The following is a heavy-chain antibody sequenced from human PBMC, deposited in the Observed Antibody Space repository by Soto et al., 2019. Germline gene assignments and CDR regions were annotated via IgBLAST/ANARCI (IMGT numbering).Heavy chain of an antibody. CDR1: GSTFTSYD. CDR3: ARGRGTLTASD. Sequence: QVKLVQSGAEVKKPGASVKVSCKASGSTFTSYDIHWVRQATGQGLEWMGWMNPNSGNTGCAQKFQGRVTMTRTTSISTAYMDLSCLGSDDTAVYYCARGRGTLTASDWGPGTLVTVSS. V-gene: IGHV1-8*01. CDR2: MNPNSGNT. J-gene: IGHJ1*01. D-gene: IGHD4-17*01.